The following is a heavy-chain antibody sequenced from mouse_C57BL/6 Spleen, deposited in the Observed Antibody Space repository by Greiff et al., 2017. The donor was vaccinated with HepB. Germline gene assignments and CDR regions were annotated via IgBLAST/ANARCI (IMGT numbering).Heavy chain of an antibody. Sequence: VQLVESGPGLVKPSQSLSLTCSVTGYSITSGYYWNWIRQFPGNKLEWMGYISYDGSNNYNPSLKNRISITRDTSKNQFFLKLNSVTTEDTATYYCARWANWDSYWYFDVWGTGTTVTVSS. CDR2: ISYDGSN. CDR3: ARWANWDSYWYFDV. D-gene: IGHD4-1*01. V-gene: IGHV3-6*01. J-gene: IGHJ1*03. CDR1: GYSITSGYY.